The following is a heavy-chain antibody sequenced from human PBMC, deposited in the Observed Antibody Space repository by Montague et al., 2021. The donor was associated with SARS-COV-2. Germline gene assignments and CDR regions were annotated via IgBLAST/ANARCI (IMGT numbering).Heavy chain of an antibody. V-gene: IGHV4-39*01. Sequence: SETLSLTCTVSGSSISSETHYWGWIRQPPGKGLEWIRSIFYSGSTYYNSSLKSRVSISVDTSKNQFSLRLRSVTAADTAVYYCASQPIPVTGSGEFDYWGPGTLVTVSS. CDR1: GSSISSETHY. J-gene: IGHJ4*02. CDR2: IFYSGST. CDR3: ASQPIPVTGSGEFDY. D-gene: IGHD6-19*01.